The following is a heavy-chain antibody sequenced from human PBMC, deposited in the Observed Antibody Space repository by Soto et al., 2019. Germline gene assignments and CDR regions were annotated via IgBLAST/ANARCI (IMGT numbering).Heavy chain of an antibody. V-gene: IGHV4-34*01. CDR2: INHSGST. CDR1: GGSFSGYY. CDR3: ARDLAPWIAAAGTEGWFDP. J-gene: IGHJ5*02. D-gene: IGHD6-13*01. Sequence: KPSETLSLTCAVYGGSFSGYYWSWIRQPPGKGLEWIGEINHSGSTNYNPSLKSRVTISVDTSKNQFSLKLSSVTAADTAVYYCARDLAPWIAAAGTEGWFDPWGQGTLVTVS.